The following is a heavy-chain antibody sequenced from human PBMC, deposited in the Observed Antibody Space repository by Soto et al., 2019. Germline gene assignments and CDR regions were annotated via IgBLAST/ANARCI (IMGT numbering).Heavy chain of an antibody. J-gene: IGHJ4*02. Sequence: KPSETLSLTCTVSGGSISSGDYYWSWIRQPPGKGLEWNGYLYYSGSTYSNPSLMSRVTISVDTSKNQCSLKLSSVTAADTAVYYCATSAYGYGDDDEVNDYRGQGTLVTVSS. V-gene: IGHV4-30-4*01. D-gene: IGHD5-12*01. CDR2: LYYSGST. CDR3: ATSAYGYGDDDEVNDY. CDR1: GGSISSGDYY.